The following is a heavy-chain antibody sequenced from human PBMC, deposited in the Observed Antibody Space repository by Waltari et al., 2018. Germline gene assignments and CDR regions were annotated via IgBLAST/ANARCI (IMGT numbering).Heavy chain of an antibody. D-gene: IGHD6-13*01. CDR1: GYTFTDYD. V-gene: IGHV1-8*01. CDR2: MNPDIGTT. CDR3: ATGIAPPEDYIYHGLDV. J-gene: IGHJ6*02. Sequence: QVQLVQSGAEVTKPGASLKVSCQASGYTFTDYDINWVRLATGQGLEWMGWMNPDIGTTGFAEKFQGRLARTRETATSTAYLELSGLTSDDTAVEFCATGIAPPEDYIYHGLDVWGQGTTVTVS.